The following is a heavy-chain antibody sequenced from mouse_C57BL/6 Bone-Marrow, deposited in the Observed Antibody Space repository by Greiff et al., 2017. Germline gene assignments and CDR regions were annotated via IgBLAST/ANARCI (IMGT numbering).Heavy chain of an antibody. V-gene: IGHV1-64*01. CDR1: GYTFTSYW. Sequence: QVQLQQPGAELVKPGASVKLSCKASGYTFTSYWMHWVKQRPEQGLEWIGRIDPNSGSTNYNAKFKSKATLTVDKSSNTAYMQRSSLTAEDSSVYYCAILLWFDYWGQGTTLTVSS. D-gene: IGHD2-1*01. CDR3: AILLWFDY. J-gene: IGHJ2*01. CDR2: IDPNSGST.